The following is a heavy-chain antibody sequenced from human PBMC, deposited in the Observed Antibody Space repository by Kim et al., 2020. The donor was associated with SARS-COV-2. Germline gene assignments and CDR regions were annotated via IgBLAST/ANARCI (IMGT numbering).Heavy chain of an antibody. J-gene: IGHJ4*02. V-gene: IGHV3-30*18. CDR1: GFTFTNYG. Sequence: GGSLRLSCAASGFTFTNYGMHWVRQAPGKGLEWVAVISYEGSNKQYADSVKGRFTISRDNSKNTLYLQMNSLRTEDTALYYCAKDTGSYYGLFDYWGQGT. D-gene: IGHD1-26*01. CDR2: ISYEGSNK. CDR3: AKDTGSYYGLFDY.